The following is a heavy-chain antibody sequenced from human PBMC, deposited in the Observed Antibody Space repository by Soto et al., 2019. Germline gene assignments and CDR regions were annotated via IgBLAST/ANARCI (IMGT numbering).Heavy chain of an antibody. D-gene: IGHD6-6*01. CDR1: GGSLSSSSYY. CDR2: IYYSGST. CDR3: ARTEVAARSHDY. Sequence: ASETLSLTCPVSGGSLSSSSYYWGWLRQPPGKGLEWIGSIYYSGSTYYNPSLKSRVTISVDTSKNQFSLKLSSVTAADTAVYYCARTEVAARSHDYWGQGTLVTVSS. V-gene: IGHV4-39*01. J-gene: IGHJ4*02.